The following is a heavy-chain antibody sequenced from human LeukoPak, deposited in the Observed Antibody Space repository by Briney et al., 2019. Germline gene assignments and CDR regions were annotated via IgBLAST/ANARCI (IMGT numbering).Heavy chain of an antibody. Sequence: TLSLTXAVYGGSXSGYYWSWIRQPPGKGREGIGEINHSGSTNYNPSLKSRVTISVDTSKNQFSLKLSSVTAADTAVYYCASIQLWPLKFDYWGQGTLVTVSS. CDR2: INHSGST. D-gene: IGHD5-18*01. CDR1: GGSXSGYY. V-gene: IGHV4-34*01. J-gene: IGHJ4*02. CDR3: ASIQLWPLKFDY.